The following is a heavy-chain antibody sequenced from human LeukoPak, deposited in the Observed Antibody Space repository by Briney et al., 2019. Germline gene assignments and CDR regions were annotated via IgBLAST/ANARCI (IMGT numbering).Heavy chain of an antibody. CDR1: GGSISSGGYY. J-gene: IGHJ4*02. Sequence: SQTLSLTCTVSGGSISSGGYYWSWIRQPPGKGLEWIGYIYHSGSTYYNPSLKSRVTISVDRSKNQFSLKLSSVTAADTAVYYCARDTLNKVAAFDYWGQGTLVTVSS. D-gene: IGHD6-19*01. CDR2: IYHSGST. V-gene: IGHV4-30-2*01. CDR3: ARDTLNKVAAFDY.